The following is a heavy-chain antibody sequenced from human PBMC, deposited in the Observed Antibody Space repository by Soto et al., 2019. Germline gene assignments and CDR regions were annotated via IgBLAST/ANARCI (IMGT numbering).Heavy chain of an antibody. CDR2: LYHSGST. V-gene: IGHV4-4*02. D-gene: IGHD5-18*01. CDR3: VSLSGPGIQEVERFRYYFDY. CDR1: VGSISSSDW. Sequence: SESLSLTCAVSVGSISSSDWWGWVRQPPGKGLEWIGELYHSGSTNYNPSLKSRVTISVDKSKNQFSLKLSSVTAADTAVYYCVSLSGPGIQEVERFRYYFDYWGQRNLVTVS. J-gene: IGHJ4*02.